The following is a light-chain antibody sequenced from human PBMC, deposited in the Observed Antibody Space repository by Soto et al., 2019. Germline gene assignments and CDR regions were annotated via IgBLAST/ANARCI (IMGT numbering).Light chain of an antibody. J-gene: IGKJ4*01. CDR1: QSVSTSN. CDR2: DAV. CDR3: QHRSNWPRLT. V-gene: IGKV3-11*01. Sequence: IVLTQSPGTLSSSPGERATLSCRASQSVSTSNLAWYQQRPGQAPRLLIYDAVNRVTGIPARFSGSGSGTDFTLTISSLEPEDFAVYYCQHRSNWPRLTFGGGTKVDI.